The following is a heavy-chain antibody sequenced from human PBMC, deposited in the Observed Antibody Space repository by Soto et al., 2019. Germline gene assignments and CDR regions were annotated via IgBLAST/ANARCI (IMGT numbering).Heavy chain of an antibody. D-gene: IGHD2-8*01. J-gene: IGHJ5*02. CDR1: GAFSSTYY. V-gene: IGHV4-59*01. CDR2: MNNIGRT. Sequence: QVLLQESGPGLVKPSETLSLTCTVSGAFSSTYYWSWIRQPPGKGLEWIGYMNNIGRTNYNPSLKSRVTISLDTSKNQFSLKLSSVIAADTAVYYCAGSFCRDAVRCNWFDPWGLGTLVTASS. CDR3: AGSFCRDAVRCNWFDP.